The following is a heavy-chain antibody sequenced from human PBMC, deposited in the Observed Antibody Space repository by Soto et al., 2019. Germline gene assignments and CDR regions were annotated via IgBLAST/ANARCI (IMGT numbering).Heavy chain of an antibody. CDR2: IYYTGTT. CDR1: GGSMSGNY. D-gene: IGHD6-19*01. CDR3: ARGGWYVDY. Sequence: QVQLQESGPGLVKYSETLSLTCTVSGGSMSGNYWSWIRQTPGKGLEWIGYIYYTGTTNYNASLKSRVTLSVDTSKNQFSLKLTSVTAADTAVYFCARGGWYVDYWGQGTLVTVSS. V-gene: IGHV4-59*01. J-gene: IGHJ4*02.